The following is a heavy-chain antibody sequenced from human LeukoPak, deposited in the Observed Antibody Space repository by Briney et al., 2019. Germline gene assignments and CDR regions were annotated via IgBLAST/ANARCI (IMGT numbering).Heavy chain of an antibody. CDR2: INPNSGGT. J-gene: IGHJ2*01. Sequence: ASVKVSCKASGYTFTCYYMHWVRQAPGQGLEWMGWINPNSGGTNYAQKFQGRVTMTRDTSISTAYMELSRLRSDDTAVYYCARVQAAWDTAMDYWYFDLWGRGTLVTVSS. CDR1: GYTFTCYY. D-gene: IGHD5-18*01. V-gene: IGHV1-2*02. CDR3: ARVQAAWDTAMDYWYFDL.